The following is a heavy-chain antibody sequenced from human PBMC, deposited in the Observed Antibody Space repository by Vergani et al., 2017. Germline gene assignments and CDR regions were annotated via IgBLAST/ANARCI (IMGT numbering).Heavy chain of an antibody. J-gene: IGHJ4*02. CDR1: GDSISSGNN. Sequence: QVNLQESGPGLVKPSETLSLTCAVSGDSISSGNNWSWIRQPPGKGLEWIGHIYYSGSTNYNPSLKSRVTISVDTSKNQFSLKLSSVTAADTAVYYCARALKSYGDYTFDYWGQGTLVTVSS. CDR2: IYYSGST. D-gene: IGHD4-17*01. V-gene: IGHV4-61*01. CDR3: ARALKSYGDYTFDY.